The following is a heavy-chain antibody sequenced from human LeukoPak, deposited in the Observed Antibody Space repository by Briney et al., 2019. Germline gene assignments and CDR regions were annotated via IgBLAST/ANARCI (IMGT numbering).Heavy chain of an antibody. Sequence: GASVKVSCKASGYTFTGYYMHWVRQAPGQGLEWMGWINPNSGGTNYAQKFQGRVTMTRDTSISTAYMELSRLRSDDTAVYYCARDPPPYGDYLGAVENWFDPWGQGTLVTVSS. CDR1: GYTFTGYY. J-gene: IGHJ5*02. D-gene: IGHD4-17*01. V-gene: IGHV1-2*02. CDR2: INPNSGGT. CDR3: ARDPPPYGDYLGAVENWFDP.